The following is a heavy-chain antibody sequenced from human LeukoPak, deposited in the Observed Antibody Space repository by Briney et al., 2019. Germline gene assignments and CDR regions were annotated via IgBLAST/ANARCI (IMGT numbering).Heavy chain of an antibody. J-gene: IGHJ4*02. CDR3: ARVGLTIFGVGTFDY. D-gene: IGHD3-3*01. CDR1: GGSITSSSYY. V-gene: IGHV4-39*07. Sequence: SETLSLTCTVSGGSITSSSYYWGCIRQPPGKGLEWIGSIYYSGSTYYKPSLQSRVTISVDTSKNQFSLKLSSVTAADTAVYYCARVGLTIFGVGTFDYRGQGTLVTVSS. CDR2: IYYSGST.